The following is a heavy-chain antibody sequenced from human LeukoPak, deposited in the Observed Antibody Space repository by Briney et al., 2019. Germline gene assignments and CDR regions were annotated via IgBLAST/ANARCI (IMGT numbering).Heavy chain of an antibody. J-gene: IGHJ4*02. CDR2: IWYDGSNK. CDR1: GFTFGSYG. CDR3: ARGTPKAAAGRKAFDY. Sequence: GGSLRLSCAASGFTFGSYGMHWVRQAPGKGLEWVAVIWYDGSNKYYADSVKGRFTISRDNSKNTLYLQMNSLRAEDTAVYYCARGTPKAAAGRKAFDYWGQGTLVTVSS. V-gene: IGHV3-33*01. D-gene: IGHD6-13*01.